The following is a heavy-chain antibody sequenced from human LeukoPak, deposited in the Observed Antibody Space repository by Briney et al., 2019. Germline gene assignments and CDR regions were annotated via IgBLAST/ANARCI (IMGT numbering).Heavy chain of an antibody. D-gene: IGHD6-19*01. CDR3: AGLYSSGWYEEGHWFDP. Sequence: SGTLSLTCTVSGGSISSGGYYWSCIRQHPGNGLESIRYIYYSGSTYYNTALKSRVTISVDTSKNQYSLKLSSVTAADTAVYYCAGLYSSGWYEEGHWFDPWGQGTLVTVSS. V-gene: IGHV4-31*03. CDR2: IYYSGST. J-gene: IGHJ5*02. CDR1: GGSISSGGYY.